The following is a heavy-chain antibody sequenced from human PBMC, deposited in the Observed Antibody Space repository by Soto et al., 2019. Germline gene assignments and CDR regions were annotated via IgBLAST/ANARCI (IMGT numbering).Heavy chain of an antibody. CDR1: GLTFTDYW. V-gene: IGHV3-7*03. Sequence: GGSLRLSCVTYGLTFTDYWMSWVRQAPGKGREWVANIKQDESEKNYLDSVKGRFTISRDNAKNSLYLQMNSLRAEDTAVYYCASDRFRGTYYLRGVTYFFEEWGQGA. CDR3: ASDRFRGTYYLRGVTYFFEE. D-gene: IGHD1-26*01. J-gene: IGHJ4*02. CDR2: IKQDESEK.